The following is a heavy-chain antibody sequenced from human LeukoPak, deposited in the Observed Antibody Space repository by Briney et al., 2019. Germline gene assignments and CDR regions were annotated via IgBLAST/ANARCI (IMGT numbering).Heavy chain of an antibody. V-gene: IGHV3-7*01. CDR3: TKGGHLDY. CDR2: MNGDGSEK. Sequence: GGSLRLSCAASGFSFSTYWMTWVRQAPGKGREWVANMNGDGSEKHYLGSVKGRFTISRDNAKNSLYLQMNSLRVEDTATYYCTKGGHLDYWGQGTLVTVSS. CDR1: GFSFSTYW. D-gene: IGHD3-16*01. J-gene: IGHJ4*02.